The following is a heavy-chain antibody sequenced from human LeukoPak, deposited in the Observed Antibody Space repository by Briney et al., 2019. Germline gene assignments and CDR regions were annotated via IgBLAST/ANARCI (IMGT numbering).Heavy chain of an antibody. CDR1: GFTFTTYA. CDR2: ISGDGDKA. CDR3: AKDLALAGTGGGFDA. V-gene: IGHV3-23*01. J-gene: IGHJ3*01. D-gene: IGHD6-19*01. Sequence: GGSLGLSCAASGFTFTTYAINWVRQAPGKGLEWVSGISGDGDKAYCADSVNGRFTISRDNSRNTVSLHMSSLRAEDTALYYCAKDLALAGTGGGFDAWGQGTRVAVSS.